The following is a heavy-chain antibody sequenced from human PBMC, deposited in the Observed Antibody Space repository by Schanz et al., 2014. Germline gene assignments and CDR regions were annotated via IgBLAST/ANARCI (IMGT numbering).Heavy chain of an antibody. J-gene: IGHJ4*02. CDR2: ISWNSGSI. CDR1: GFPFNEYG. CDR3: AKDGRPPYYGTGSDFDY. D-gene: IGHD3-22*01. Sequence: EVQLVESGGGLVQPGRSLRLSCAASGFPFNEYGMLWVRQAPGKGLEWVSSISWNSGSIDYADSVKGRFTISRDNLKNTVYLQMNSLRAGDTAVYYRAKDGRPPYYGTGSDFDYWGQGTLVAVSS. V-gene: IGHV3-9*01.